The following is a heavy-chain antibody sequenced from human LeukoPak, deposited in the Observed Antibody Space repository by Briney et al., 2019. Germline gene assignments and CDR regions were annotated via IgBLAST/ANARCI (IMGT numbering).Heavy chain of an antibody. V-gene: IGHV3-23*01. J-gene: IGHJ4*02. Sequence: GGSLRLSCAASGFTFSGFAMSWIRQAPGKGLEWVSSISRSGESTFYADSVKGRFTISRDNAKNTVYLQMNSLRAEDTAVYYCAGVFDYWGQGSLVTVSS. CDR2: ISRSGEST. D-gene: IGHD2-8*01. CDR3: AGVFDY. CDR1: GFTFSGFA.